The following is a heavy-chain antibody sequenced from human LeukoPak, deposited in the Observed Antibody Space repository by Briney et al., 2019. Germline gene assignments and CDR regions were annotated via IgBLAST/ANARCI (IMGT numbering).Heavy chain of an antibody. V-gene: IGHV3-7*01. D-gene: IGHD6-13*01. CDR2: INQDSSEK. CDR1: GFTLSTSW. J-gene: IGHJ4*02. Sequence: GGCLRLSCIASGFTLSTSWMSWVRQAPGKGLEWVANINQDSSEKLYVDSVKGRFTISRDNAKSSLYLEMNSLRAEDTAVYYCARDGAAAAGRYFDYWGQGSLVTVSS. CDR3: ARDGAAAAGRYFDY.